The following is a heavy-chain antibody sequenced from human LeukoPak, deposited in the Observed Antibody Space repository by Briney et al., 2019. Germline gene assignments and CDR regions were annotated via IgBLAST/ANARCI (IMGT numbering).Heavy chain of an antibody. J-gene: IGHJ3*02. V-gene: IGHV3-48*01. Sequence: GSLRLSCAASGFTFSSYSMNWVRQAPGKGLEWVSYISSSSSTIYYADSVKGRFTISRDNAKNSLYLQMNSLRAEDTAVYYCLYGSGSYPHVFDIWGQGTMVSVSS. CDR3: LYGSGSYPHVFDI. CDR1: GFTFSSYS. CDR2: ISSSSSTI. D-gene: IGHD3-10*01.